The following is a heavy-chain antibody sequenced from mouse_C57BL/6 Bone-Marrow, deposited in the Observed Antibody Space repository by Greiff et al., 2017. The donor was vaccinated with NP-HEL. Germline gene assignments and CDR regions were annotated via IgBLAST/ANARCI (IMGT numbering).Heavy chain of an antibody. V-gene: IGHV1-50*01. Sequence: VKLQQPGAELVKPGASVKLSCKASGYTFTSYWMQWVKQRPGQGLEWIGEIDPSDSYTNYNQKFKGKATLTVDTSSSTAYMQLSSLTSEDSAVYYCARRDYYGSTWFAYWGQGTLVTVSA. CDR2: IDPSDSYT. J-gene: IGHJ3*01. CDR1: GYTFTSYW. D-gene: IGHD1-1*01. CDR3: ARRDYYGSTWFAY.